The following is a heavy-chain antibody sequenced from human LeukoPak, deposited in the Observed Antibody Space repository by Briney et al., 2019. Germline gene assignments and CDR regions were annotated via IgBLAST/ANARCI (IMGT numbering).Heavy chain of an antibody. CDR2: IHPSTGNP. CDR1: GYTFTNYA. J-gene: IGHJ4*02. CDR3: ARAFQSLGGLSLPDY. V-gene: IGHV7-4-1*02. D-gene: IGHD3-16*02. Sequence: ASVKVSCKASGYTFTNYAMNWVRQAPGQGLEWMGWIHPSTGNPTYAQGFSGRFVFSLDTSVSTTYLQISSLKAEDTAVYYCARAFQSLGGLSLPDYWGQGTLVTVSS.